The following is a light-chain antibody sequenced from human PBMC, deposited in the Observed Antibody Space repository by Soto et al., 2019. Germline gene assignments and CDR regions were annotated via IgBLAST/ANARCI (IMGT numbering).Light chain of an antibody. CDR1: QDISNY. CDR2: DAS. CDR3: QQYDNRPIT. Sequence: DIQMTQSPSSLSGSVGDRVTITCQASQDISNYLNWYQRKPGKAPKLLIYDASNLETGVPSRFSGSGSGTDFTFTISSLQPEDIATYYCQQYDNRPITFGQGTRLEIK. V-gene: IGKV1-33*01. J-gene: IGKJ5*01.